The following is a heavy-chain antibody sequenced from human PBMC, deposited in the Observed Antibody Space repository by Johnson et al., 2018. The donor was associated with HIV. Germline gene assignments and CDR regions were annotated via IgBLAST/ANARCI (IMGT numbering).Heavy chain of an antibody. V-gene: IGHV3-7*04. J-gene: IGHJ3*02. CDR3: ARATRRFNVFDS. Sequence: VQLVESGGGLVQPGGSLRLSCPASGFTFSSYWMNWVRQAPGKGLEWVANIKQDGSEKYYVDSVKGRFTISRDNAKNSLYLKRNTLRAEDTAVYYCARATRRFNVFDSWGQGTMFTVSS. D-gene: IGHD3-10*01. CDR2: IKQDGSEK. CDR1: GFTFSSYW.